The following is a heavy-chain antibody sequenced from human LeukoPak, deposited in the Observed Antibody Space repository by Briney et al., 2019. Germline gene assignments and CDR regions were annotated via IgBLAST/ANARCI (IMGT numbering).Heavy chain of an antibody. Sequence: SVKVSCKASGGTFSSYAISWVRQAPGQGLEWMGGIIPIFGTANYAQKFQGRVTITADESTSTAYMELSSLRSEDTAVYYCARDRGGYYDSSGAMDYWGQGTLVTVYS. CDR2: IIPIFGTA. V-gene: IGHV1-69*13. D-gene: IGHD3-22*01. J-gene: IGHJ4*02. CDR3: ARDRGGYYDSSGAMDY. CDR1: GGTFSSYA.